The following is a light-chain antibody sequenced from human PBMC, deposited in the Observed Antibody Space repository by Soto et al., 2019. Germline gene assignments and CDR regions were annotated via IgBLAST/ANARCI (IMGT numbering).Light chain of an antibody. CDR2: GTL. CDR3: QQRDYWQVT. Sequence: EIVLTQSPGPLSLSPGEIATLSFSASQSVISSYLAWYQQKPGQAPRLLIFGTLTRATGIPDRFRGSGSGTDFTLTISRLEPEDFAVYYCQQRDYWQVTFGQGTRLEIK. V-gene: IGKV3D-20*02. CDR1: QSVISSY. J-gene: IGKJ5*01.